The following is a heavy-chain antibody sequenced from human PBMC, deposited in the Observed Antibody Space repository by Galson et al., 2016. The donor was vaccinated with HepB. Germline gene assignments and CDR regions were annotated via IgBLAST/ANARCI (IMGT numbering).Heavy chain of an antibody. CDR3: ARRRRPTGPDY. V-gene: IGHV5-10-1*01. Sequence: QSGAEVKKPGESLRISCKGSRYSFTTYWISWVRRMPGKGLEWMGRIDPSDSFTNYSPSFRGRVTISVDSSVSTAYLQWSSLSASATAIYYCARRRRPTGPDYWGPGTLVTVSS. CDR1: RYSFTTYW. D-gene: IGHD4-17*01. J-gene: IGHJ4*02. CDR2: IDPSDSFT.